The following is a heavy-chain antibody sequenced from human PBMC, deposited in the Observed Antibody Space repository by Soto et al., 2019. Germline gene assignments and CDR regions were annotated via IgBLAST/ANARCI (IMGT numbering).Heavy chain of an antibody. V-gene: IGHV1-69*01. J-gene: IGHJ4*02. CDR3: ARASSWEEYYFDY. CDR1: GGTFSSYA. CDR2: IIPIFGTA. Sequence: QVQLVQSGAEVKKPGSSVKVSCKASGGTFSSYAISWVRQAPGQGLEWMGGIIPIFGTANDAQKFQGRVTITADESTSTAYMELSSLRSEDTDVYYCARASSWEEYYFDYWGQGPLVTVSS. D-gene: IGHD6-13*01.